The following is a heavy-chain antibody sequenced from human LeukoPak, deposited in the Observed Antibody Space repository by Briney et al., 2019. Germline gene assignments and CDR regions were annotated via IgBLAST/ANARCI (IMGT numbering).Heavy chain of an antibody. CDR1: GDSISSYY. D-gene: IGHD7-27*01. V-gene: IGHV4-59*01. CDR3: ARDTGGRGIDY. Sequence: PSETLSLTCTVSGDSISSYYWSWIRQPPGKGLEWIGYISTTGSANYNPSLKSRVTISLDTSKNQFSLKLSSVTAADTAVYYCARDTGGRGIDYWGQGTLVTVSS. J-gene: IGHJ4*02. CDR2: ISTTGSA.